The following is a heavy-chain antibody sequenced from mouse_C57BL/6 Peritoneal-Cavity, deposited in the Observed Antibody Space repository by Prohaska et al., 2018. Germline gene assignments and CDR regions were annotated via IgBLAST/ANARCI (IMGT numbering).Heavy chain of an antibody. CDR2: IDPETGGT. CDR1: GYTFTDYE. V-gene: IGHV1-15*01. D-gene: IGHD1-1*01. CDR3: TRGYGRRGWYFDV. J-gene: IGHJ1*03. Sequence: QVQLQQSGAELVRPGASVTLSCKASGYTFTDYEMHWVKQTPVHGLEWIGAIDPETGGTAYNQKFKGKDILTADKSSSTAYMELRSLTAEDSAVYYCTRGYGRRGWYFDVWGTGTTVTVSS.